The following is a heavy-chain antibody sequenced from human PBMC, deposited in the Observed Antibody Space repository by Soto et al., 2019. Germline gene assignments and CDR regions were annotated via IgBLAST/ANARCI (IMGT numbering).Heavy chain of an antibody. V-gene: IGHV3-30*18. CDR2: ISYDGSNK. J-gene: IGHJ4*02. CDR1: GFTFSSYG. D-gene: IGHD3-22*01. CDR3: VKDKYDTSGYLFAS. Sequence: GGSLRLSCAASGFTFSSYGMHWVRQAPGKGLEWVAIISYDGSNKYYADSVKGRFTISRDNSKNTLYLQMNSLRAEDTAVYYCVKDKYDTSGYLFASWGQGTLVTVSS.